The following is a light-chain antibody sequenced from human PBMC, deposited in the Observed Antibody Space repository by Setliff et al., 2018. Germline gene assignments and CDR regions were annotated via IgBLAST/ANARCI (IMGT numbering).Light chain of an antibody. CDR3: SSYTSSSTPLI. CDR2: DVS. Sequence: QSVLTQPASVSGSPGQSITISCTGTSSDVGDSNDVSWYQHHPGKAPKLMIYDVSNRPSGVSNRFSGSKSDNTASLTISGLQAEDEADYYCSSYTSSSTPLIFGGGTKGTV. V-gene: IGLV2-14*03. J-gene: IGLJ2*01. CDR1: SSDVGDSND.